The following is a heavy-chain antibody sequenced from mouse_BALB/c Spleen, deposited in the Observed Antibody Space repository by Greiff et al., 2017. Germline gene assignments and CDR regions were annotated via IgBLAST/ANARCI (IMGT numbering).Heavy chain of an antibody. CDR2: IYPGNVNT. Sequence: QVQLQQSGPELVKPGASVRISCKASGYTFTSYYIHWVKQRPGQGLEWIGWIYPGNVNTKYNEKFKGKATLTADKSSSTAYMQLSSLTSEDSAVYFCARKGSSFYCDYWGQGTTLTVSS. J-gene: IGHJ2*01. V-gene: IGHV1S56*01. CDR1: GYTFTSYY. CDR3: ARKGSSFYCDY. D-gene: IGHD1-1*01.